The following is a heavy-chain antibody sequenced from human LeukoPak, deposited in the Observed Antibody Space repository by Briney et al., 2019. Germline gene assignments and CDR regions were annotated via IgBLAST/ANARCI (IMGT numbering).Heavy chain of an antibody. D-gene: IGHD5-18*01. V-gene: IGHV5-51*01. CDR3: ARHFHSAWFGF. Sequence: PGESLEISWKGSGYSFTSYWIGLVRQMPGKGLEWMGNIYPGGTNGRYSPSFQGQVTRSADKSITTAYVQWSSLKASDTAMYYCARHFHSAWFGFWGQGSLVTVSS. CDR2: IYPGGTNG. CDR1: GYSFTSYW. J-gene: IGHJ4*02.